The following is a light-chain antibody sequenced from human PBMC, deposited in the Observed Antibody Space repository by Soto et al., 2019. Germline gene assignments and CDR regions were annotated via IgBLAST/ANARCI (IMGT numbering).Light chain of an antibody. Sequence: SPSTLSASVGDRVTITCRASQSISSWLAWYQRKPGKAPKLLIYDASSLESGVPSRFSGSGSGTEFTLTISSLQPDDFATYYCQQYNSYPYTFGQGTRLEIK. V-gene: IGKV1-5*01. J-gene: IGKJ5*01. CDR2: DAS. CDR1: QSISSW. CDR3: QQYNSYPYT.